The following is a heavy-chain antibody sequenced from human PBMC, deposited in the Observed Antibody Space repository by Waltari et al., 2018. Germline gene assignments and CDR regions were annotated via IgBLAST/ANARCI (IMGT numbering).Heavy chain of an antibody. J-gene: IGHJ4*02. CDR2: GRGEGRI. CDR3: ARDRGRGISLDS. D-gene: IGHD2-15*01. Sequence: NSVRQPPGRGLELIGQGRGEGRINSLASCPGRGTVSLDTYNNQFTLKVTSATAADTAVYYCARDRGRGISLDSWGPGTLVTVSP. V-gene: IGHV4-34*09.